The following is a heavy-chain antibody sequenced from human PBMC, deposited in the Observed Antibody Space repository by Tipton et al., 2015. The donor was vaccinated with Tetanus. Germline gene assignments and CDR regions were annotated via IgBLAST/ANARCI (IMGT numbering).Heavy chain of an antibody. CDR3: ARDVWRYYDSSGYQDHDAFDI. Sequence: TLSLTCAVYGGSFTDYSWSWIRQPPGQGLEWIGRIYTSGSTNYNPSLKRRVTMSVDTSNNQFSLKLSSVTAADTAVYYCARDVWRYYDSSGYQDHDAFDIWGQGTMVTVSS. CDR1: GGSFTDYS. D-gene: IGHD3-22*01. V-gene: IGHV4-59*10. CDR2: IYTSGST. J-gene: IGHJ3*02.